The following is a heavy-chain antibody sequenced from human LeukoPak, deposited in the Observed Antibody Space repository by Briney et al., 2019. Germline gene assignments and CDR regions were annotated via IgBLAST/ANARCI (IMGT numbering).Heavy chain of an antibody. J-gene: IGHJ4*02. CDR2: INWNGGST. V-gene: IGHV3-20*04. D-gene: IGHD5-18*01. Sequence: GGSLRLSCAASGFTFDDYGMSWVRQAPGKGLEWVSGINWNGGSTGYADSVKGRFTISRDNAKNSLYLQMNSLRAEDTALYYCARGLPLAAMAPGGYWGQGTLVTVSS. CDR1: GFTFDDYG. CDR3: ARGLPLAAMAPGGY.